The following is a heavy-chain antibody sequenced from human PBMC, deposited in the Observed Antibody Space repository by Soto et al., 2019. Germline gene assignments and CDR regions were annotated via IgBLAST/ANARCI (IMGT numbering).Heavy chain of an antibody. CDR1: GFTFSSYS. CDR2: ISSSSSTI. CDR3: AREGGKINWFNP. V-gene: IGHV3-48*02. J-gene: IGHJ5*02. D-gene: IGHD3-16*01. Sequence: EVQLVESGGGLVQPGGSLRLSCAASGFTFSSYSMNWVCQAPGKGLEWVSYISSSSSTIYYADSVKGRFTISRDNAKNSLYLQMNSPRDEDTAVYYCAREGGKINWFNPWGQGTLVTVSS.